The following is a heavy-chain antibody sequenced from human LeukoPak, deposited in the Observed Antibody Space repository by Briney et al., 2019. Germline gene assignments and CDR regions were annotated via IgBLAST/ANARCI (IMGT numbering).Heavy chain of an antibody. Sequence: ASVKVSCKASGYTFTSYDINWVRQAPGQGLEWMGWMNPNSGNTGYAQKFQGRVTMTRNTSISTAYMELSSLRSEDTAVYYCARGRRAYSSGWYEGWFDPWGQGTLVTVSS. CDR3: ARGRRAYSSGWYEGWFDP. V-gene: IGHV1-8*01. J-gene: IGHJ5*02. CDR2: MNPNSGNT. CDR1: GYTFTSYD. D-gene: IGHD6-19*01.